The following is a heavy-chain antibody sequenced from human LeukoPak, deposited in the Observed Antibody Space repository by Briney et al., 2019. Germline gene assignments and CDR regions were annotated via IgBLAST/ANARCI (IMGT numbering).Heavy chain of an antibody. CDR3: ARYDSSGFDY. CDR1: GFSLSTSGMR. J-gene: IGHJ4*02. D-gene: IGHD3-22*01. V-gene: IGHV2-70*04. Sequence: ESGPTLVNPTQPLTLTCTFSGFSLSTSGMRVSWIRQPPGKALEWLARIDWDDDKFYSTSLRTRLTISKDTSKNQVVLTMTKMDPVDTATYYCARYDSSGFDYWGQGTLVTVSS. CDR2: IDWDDDK.